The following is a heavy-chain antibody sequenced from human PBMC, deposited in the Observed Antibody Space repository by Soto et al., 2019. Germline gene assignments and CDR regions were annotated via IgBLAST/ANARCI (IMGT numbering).Heavy chain of an antibody. V-gene: IGHV3-23*01. J-gene: IGHJ4*02. D-gene: IGHD3-9*01. Sequence: GGSVRLSXAASGFTFSSYAMSWVRQAPGKGLEWVSAISGSGGSTYYADSVKGRFTISRDNSKNTLYLQMNSLRAEDTAVYYCAKAYYDILTGPAYWGQGTLVTVSS. CDR3: AKAYYDILTGPAY. CDR2: ISGSGGST. CDR1: GFTFSSYA.